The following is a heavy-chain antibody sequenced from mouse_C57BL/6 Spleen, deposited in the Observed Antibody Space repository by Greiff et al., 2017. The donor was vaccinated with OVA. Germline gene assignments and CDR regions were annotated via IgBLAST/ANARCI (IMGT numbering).Heavy chain of an antibody. D-gene: IGHD1-1*01. CDR3: ARSTYGSSPAWFAY. CDR1: GYTFTSYW. V-gene: IGHV1-69*01. Sequence: VQLQQSGAELVMPGASVKLSCKASGYTFTSYWMHWVKQRPGQGLEWIGEIDPSDSYTNYNQKFKGKSTLTVDKSSSTAYMQLSSLTSEDSAVYYCARSTYGSSPAWFAYWGQGTLVTVSA. J-gene: IGHJ3*01. CDR2: IDPSDSYT.